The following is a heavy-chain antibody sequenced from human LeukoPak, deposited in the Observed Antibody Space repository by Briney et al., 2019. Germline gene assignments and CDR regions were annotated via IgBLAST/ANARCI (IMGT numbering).Heavy chain of an antibody. CDR3: ARDLSGSYYSTRYFDY. J-gene: IGHJ4*02. V-gene: IGHV3-21*01. D-gene: IGHD1-26*01. CDR1: GFTFSSYS. CDR2: ISSSSSYI. Sequence: PGGSLRLSCAASGFTFSSYSMNWVRQAPGKGLEWVSSISSSSSYICYADSVKGRFTISRDNAKNSLYLQMNSLRAEDTAVYYCARDLSGSYYSTRYFDYWGQGTLVTVSS.